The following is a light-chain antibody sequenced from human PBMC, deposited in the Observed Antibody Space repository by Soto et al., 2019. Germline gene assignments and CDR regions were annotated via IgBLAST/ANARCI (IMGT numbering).Light chain of an antibody. V-gene: IGLV1-51*02. CDR2: ENN. J-gene: IGLJ2*01. Sequence: QSVLTQPPSVSAAPGQKVTISCSGSSSNIGNNYVSWYQQLPGTAPKLLIYENNKRPSGIPDRFSGSKSGTSATLGITGLQDGDEGEFFWGTWDYSLSAGVFGGGTKVTGL. CDR3: GTWDYSLSAGV. CDR1: SSNIGNNY.